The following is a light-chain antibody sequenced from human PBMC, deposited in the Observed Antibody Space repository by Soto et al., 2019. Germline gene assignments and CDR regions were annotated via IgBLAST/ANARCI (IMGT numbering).Light chain of an antibody. CDR2: LNSDGSH. CDR3: QTRGTGILV. CDR1: SGHSSYA. J-gene: IGLJ2*01. V-gene: IGLV4-69*01. Sequence: QSVLTQSPSASASLGASVKLTCTLSSGHSSYAIAWHQQQPEKGPRYLMKLNSDGSHSKGDGIPDRFSGSSSGAERYLTISSLQSEDEADYYCQTRGTGILVFGGGTKLTVL.